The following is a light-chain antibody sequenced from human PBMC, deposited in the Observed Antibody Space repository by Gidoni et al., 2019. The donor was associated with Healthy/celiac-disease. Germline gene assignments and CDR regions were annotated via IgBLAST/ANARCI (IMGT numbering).Light chain of an antibody. V-gene: IGLV3-1*01. CDR2: QDT. Sequence: SSELTQPPSVSVSPGQTASITCSGDRLGDKYTYWYQQKPGQSPILVIYQDTKRPSGIPERFSGSNSGNTATLTISGTQALDEADYYCQAWDSNAEFFGTGTKVTVL. CDR3: QAWDSNAEF. CDR1: RLGDKY. J-gene: IGLJ1*01.